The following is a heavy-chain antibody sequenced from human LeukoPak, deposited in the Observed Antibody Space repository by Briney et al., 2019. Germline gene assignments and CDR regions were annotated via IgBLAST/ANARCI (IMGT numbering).Heavy chain of an antibody. D-gene: IGHD1-26*01. CDR3: ASQWELHLFYAFDI. V-gene: IGHV1-69*06. Sequence: GASVKVSCKASGGTFSSYAISWVRQAPGQGLEWMGGIIPIFGTANYAQKFQGRVTITADKSTSTAYMELSSLRSEDTAVYYCASQWELHLFYAFDIWGQGTMVTVSS. J-gene: IGHJ3*02. CDR2: IIPIFGTA. CDR1: GGTFSSYA.